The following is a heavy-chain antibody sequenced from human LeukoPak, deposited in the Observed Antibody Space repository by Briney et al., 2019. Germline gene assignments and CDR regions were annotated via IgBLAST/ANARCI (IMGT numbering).Heavy chain of an antibody. CDR1: GFTFSSYA. Sequence: PGRSLRLSCAASGFTFSSYAMHWVRQAPGKGLEWVAVISYDGSNKYYADSVKGRFTISRDSSKNTLYLLMNSLRAEDTAVYYCGRGGYDVDVWGQGTTVSVSS. D-gene: IGHD3-16*01. CDR3: GRGGYDVDV. V-gene: IGHV3-30-3*01. J-gene: IGHJ6*02. CDR2: ISYDGSNK.